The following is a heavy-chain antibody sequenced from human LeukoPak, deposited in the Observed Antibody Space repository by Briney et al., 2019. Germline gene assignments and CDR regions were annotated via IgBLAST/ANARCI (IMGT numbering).Heavy chain of an antibody. CDR3: ARGVTNTRALDY. J-gene: IGHJ4*02. CDR2: VSSDGNST. Sequence: GGSLRLSCAASGFTFSSYWMHWVRQAPGKGLVWVSRVSSDGNSTNYADSVKGRFTISRDNTNNTLYLQMNSLRAEDTAVYYCARGVTNTRALDYWGQGTLVTVSS. CDR1: GFTFSSYW. D-gene: IGHD1/OR15-1a*01. V-gene: IGHV3-74*01.